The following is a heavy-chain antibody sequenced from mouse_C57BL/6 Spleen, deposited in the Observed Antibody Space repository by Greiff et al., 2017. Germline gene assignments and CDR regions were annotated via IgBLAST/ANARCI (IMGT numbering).Heavy chain of an antibody. D-gene: IGHD2-1*01. CDR1: GYTFTSYW. V-gene: IGHV1-59*01. Sequence: VQLQQPGAELVRPGTSVKLSCKASGYTFTSYWMHWVKQRPGQGLEWIGVIDPSDSYTNYNQKFKGKATLTVDTYSSTAYMQLSSLTSEDSAVYYCARLDGNYGGYYAMDYWGQGTSVTVSS. CDR2: IDPSDSYT. J-gene: IGHJ4*01. CDR3: ARLDGNYGGYYAMDY.